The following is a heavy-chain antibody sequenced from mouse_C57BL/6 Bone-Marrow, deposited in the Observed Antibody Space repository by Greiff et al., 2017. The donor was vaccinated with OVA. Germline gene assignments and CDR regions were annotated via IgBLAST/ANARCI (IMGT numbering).Heavy chain of an antibody. CDR2: ISGGGGNT. Sequence: EVKVVESGGGLVKPGGSLKLSCAASGFTFSSYTMSWVRQTPEKRLEWVATISGGGGNTYYPDSVKGRFTISRDNAKNTLYLQMSSLRSEDTALYYCARYYDYDDGTWLAYWGQGTLVTVSA. CDR3: ARYYDYDDGTWLAY. D-gene: IGHD2-4*01. V-gene: IGHV5-9*01. CDR1: GFTFSSYT. J-gene: IGHJ3*01.